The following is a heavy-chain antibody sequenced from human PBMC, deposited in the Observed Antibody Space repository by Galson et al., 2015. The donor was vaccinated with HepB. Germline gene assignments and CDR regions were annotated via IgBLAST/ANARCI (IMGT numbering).Heavy chain of an antibody. J-gene: IGHJ4*02. CDR2: IYYSGGT. CDR1: GFTLSNYN. D-gene: IGHD1-1*01. V-gene: IGHV4-59*01. Sequence: LRLSCAAAGFTLSNYNMNWVRQAPGKGLEWIGYIYYSGGTNFSPSLKSRVSISVDTSKNQFSLRLRSVTAADTAVYYCARDGTATTEYFDQWGQGTLVTVAS. CDR3: ARDGTATTEYFDQ.